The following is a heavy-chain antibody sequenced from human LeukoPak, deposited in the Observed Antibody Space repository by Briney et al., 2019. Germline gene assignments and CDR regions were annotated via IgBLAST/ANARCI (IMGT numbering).Heavy chain of an antibody. CDR3: ARGVVPAAHFDY. Sequence: ASVKVSCKASGYTFTGYYMHWVRQAPGQGLEWMGWISAYNGNTNYAQKLQGRVTMTTDTSTSTAYMELRSLRSDDTAVYYCARGVVPAAHFDYWGQGTLVTVSS. V-gene: IGHV1-18*04. CDR1: GYTFTGYY. J-gene: IGHJ4*02. D-gene: IGHD2-2*01. CDR2: ISAYNGNT.